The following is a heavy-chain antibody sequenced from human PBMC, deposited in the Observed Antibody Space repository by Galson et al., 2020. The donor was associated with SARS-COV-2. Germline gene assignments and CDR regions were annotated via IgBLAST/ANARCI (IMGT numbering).Heavy chain of an antibody. Sequence: SETLSLTCTVSGGSISNYYWPWIRQPPGKRLEWIGYIHYSVSTNYNPSLKRRVTISVDTSKNQFSLRLNSVTAADTAVYYCARWPSDGDNGEGVFGYCGQGTLVTVSS. CDR3: ARWPSDGDNGEGVFGY. D-gene: IGHD4-17*01. V-gene: IGHV4-59*01. J-gene: IGHJ4*02. CDR1: GGSISNYY. CDR2: IHYSVST.